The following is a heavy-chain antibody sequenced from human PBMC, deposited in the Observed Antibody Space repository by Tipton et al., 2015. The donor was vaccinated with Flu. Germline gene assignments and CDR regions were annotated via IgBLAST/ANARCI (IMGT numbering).Heavy chain of an antibody. CDR3: ARSDYSDGFDF. CDR2: IYTNANT. J-gene: IGHJ3*01. V-gene: IGHV4-61*02. CDR1: GGSISRGSYY. D-gene: IGHD4-11*01. Sequence: TLSLTCTVSGGSISRGSYYYNWIRQPAGKGLEWIGRIYTNANTNYKPSLKSRVTISIDRSKNQFSLRLTSVTAADTALYYCARSDYSDGFDFWGQGTVVTVSS.